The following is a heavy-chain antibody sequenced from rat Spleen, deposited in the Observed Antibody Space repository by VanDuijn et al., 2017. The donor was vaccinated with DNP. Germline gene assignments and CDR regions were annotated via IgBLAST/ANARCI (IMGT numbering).Heavy chain of an antibody. V-gene: IGHV10-4*01. CDR2: ISIKTHNYAT. D-gene: IGHD1-2*01. J-gene: IGHJ4*01. CDR1: GFDFNTYA. Sequence: EVQVVESGGGLVQPKGSLKLSCAASGFDFNTYAMSWVRQAPGKGLDWVASISIKTHNYATLYADSVKERFTISRDDSQSMVYLQMNNLKTEDTALYYCTGYEHLYRNAMDAWGQGTSVTVSS. CDR3: TGYEHLYRNAMDA.